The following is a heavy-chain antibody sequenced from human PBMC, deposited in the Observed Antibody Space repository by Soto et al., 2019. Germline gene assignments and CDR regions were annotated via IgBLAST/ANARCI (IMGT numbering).Heavy chain of an antibody. Sequence: QVQLVQSGAEVKKPGASVKVSCKASGYTFTASYMHWVRQAPGQGLEWMGIIDPSGGSTSYSQKLQGRVTMTRDTSTGTVYMELNSLRSEDTAVFYCARDSGHYYRSDAFDKWGQGTMVTVSS. CDR2: IDPSGGST. V-gene: IGHV1-46*01. CDR3: ARDSGHYYRSDAFDK. J-gene: IGHJ3*02. D-gene: IGHD1-26*01. CDR1: GYTFTASY.